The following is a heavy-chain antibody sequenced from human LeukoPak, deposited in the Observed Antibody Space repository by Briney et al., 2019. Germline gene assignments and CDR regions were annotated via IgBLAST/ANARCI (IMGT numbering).Heavy chain of an antibody. CDR2: INHSGST. CDR1: GGSFSGYY. D-gene: IGHD6-13*01. Sequence: PSETLSLTCAVYGGSFSGYYWSWIRQPPGKGLEWIGEINHSGSTNYNPSLKSRVTISVDTSKNQFSLKLSSVTAADTAVYYCARSPIAAAGTRWFDPWGQGTLVTVSS. CDR3: ARSPIAAAGTRWFDP. J-gene: IGHJ5*02. V-gene: IGHV4-34*01.